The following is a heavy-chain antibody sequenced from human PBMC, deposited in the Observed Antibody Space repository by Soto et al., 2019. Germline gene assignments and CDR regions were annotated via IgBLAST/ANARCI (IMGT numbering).Heavy chain of an antibody. D-gene: IGHD2-2*01. CDR1: GFTFDDYA. CDR3: AKGGQLLSEGGGY. V-gene: IGHV3-9*01. J-gene: IGHJ4*02. Sequence: EVQLVESGGGLVQPGRSLRLSCAASGFTFDDYAMHWVRQAPGKGLEWVSGNSWNSDSMGYADSVKGRFTISRDNAKNSLYLQMNSLRAEDTALYYCAKGGQLLSEGGGYWGQGTLVTVSS. CDR2: NSWNSDSM.